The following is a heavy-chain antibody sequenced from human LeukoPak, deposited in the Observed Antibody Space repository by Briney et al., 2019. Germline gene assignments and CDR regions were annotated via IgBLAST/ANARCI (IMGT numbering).Heavy chain of an antibody. CDR3: AKDNRRYYDILTGYYKSGPNYFDY. V-gene: IGHV3-11*01. Sequence: GGSLRLSCAASGFTFTNAWMSWVRQAPGKGLEWVSHISVSAYTTYYADSVKGRFTVSRDNAKNSLYLQMNSLRTEDTALYYCAKDNRRYYDILTGYYKSGPNYFDYWGQGTLVTVSS. D-gene: IGHD3-9*01. J-gene: IGHJ4*02. CDR2: ISVSAYTT. CDR1: GFTFTNAW.